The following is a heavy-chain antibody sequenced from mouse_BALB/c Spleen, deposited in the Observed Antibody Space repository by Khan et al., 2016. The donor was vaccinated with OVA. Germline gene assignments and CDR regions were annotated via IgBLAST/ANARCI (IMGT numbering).Heavy chain of an antibody. CDR3: ARGGAAYYRNDGGAMEY. Sequence: QIQLVQSGPELKKPGETVRISCKASGYTFTTAGIQWVQKMPGKGLKWIGWINTHSGVPKYAEDFKGRFAFSLEISVSTAYLQITNLKNDDTATDFCARGGAAYYRNDGGAMEYWGQGTSVTVSS. V-gene: IGHV9-4*02. CDR1: GYTFTTAG. J-gene: IGHJ4*01. D-gene: IGHD2-14*01. CDR2: INTHSGVP.